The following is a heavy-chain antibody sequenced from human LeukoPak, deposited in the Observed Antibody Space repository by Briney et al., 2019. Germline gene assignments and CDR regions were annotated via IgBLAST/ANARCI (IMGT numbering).Heavy chain of an antibody. CDR3: ARFDTSYYFDY. V-gene: IGHV1-18*01. Sequence: GASVKVSCKASGYTFTSYGISWVRQAPGQGLEWMGWISTYNGYTNYAQMLQGRVTMTTDTSTSTGYMELRSLRSDDTAIYYCARFDTSYYFDYWGQGTLVTVSS. CDR2: ISTYNGYT. J-gene: IGHJ4*02. CDR1: GYTFTSYG.